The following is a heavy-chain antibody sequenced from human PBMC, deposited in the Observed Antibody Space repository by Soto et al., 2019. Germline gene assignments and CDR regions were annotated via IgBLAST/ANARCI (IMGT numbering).Heavy chain of an antibody. D-gene: IGHD3-22*01. CDR2: INHSGST. Sequence: SETLSLTCAVYGGSFSGYYWSWIRQPPGKGLEWIGEINHSGSTNYNPSLKSRVTISVDTSKNQFSLKLSSVTAADTAVYYCARARYDSSGYYPDYWGQGTLVTV. CDR3: ARARYDSSGYYPDY. V-gene: IGHV4-34*01. CDR1: GGSFSGYY. J-gene: IGHJ4*02.